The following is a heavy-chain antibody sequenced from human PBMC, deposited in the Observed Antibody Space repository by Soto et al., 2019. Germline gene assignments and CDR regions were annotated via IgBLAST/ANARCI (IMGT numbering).Heavy chain of an antibody. CDR1: EFTFSSVN. Sequence: EVQLVESGGGLVQPGESLRLSCAASEFTFSSVNMHWVRQAPGKGLEWVSYISASSTTVYYGDSVKGRFTISRDNAKNSLYLQMNSLRDEDTAVYYCARIYRRDGNKYADYWGQGTLVTVSS. CDR3: ARIYRRDGNKYADY. CDR2: ISASSTTV. J-gene: IGHJ4*02. V-gene: IGHV3-48*02. D-gene: IGHD3-16*02.